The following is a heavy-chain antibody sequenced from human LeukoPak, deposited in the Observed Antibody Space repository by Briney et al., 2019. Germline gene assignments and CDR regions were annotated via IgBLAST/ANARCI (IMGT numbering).Heavy chain of an antibody. CDR2: IFTSGTT. D-gene: IGHD5-18*01. CDR1: GGSISSGSYY. Sequence: SETLSLTCTVSGGSISSGSYYWSWIRQPAGKGLEWIGRIFTSGTTNYNPSLKSRVTMSVDTSKNQLSLRLSSVTAADTAVYYCARDLGGYSDGSYYYYMDVWGKGTTVTVSS. CDR3: ARDLGGYSDGSYYYYMDV. V-gene: IGHV4-61*02. J-gene: IGHJ6*03.